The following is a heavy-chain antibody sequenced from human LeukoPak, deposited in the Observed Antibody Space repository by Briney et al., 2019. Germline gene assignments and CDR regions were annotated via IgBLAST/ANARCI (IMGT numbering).Heavy chain of an antibody. CDR3: ASHDSTTTYYFDY. CDR1: GGSISGSSYY. V-gene: IGHV4-39*01. D-gene: IGHD6-13*01. J-gene: IGHJ4*02. CDR2: IYYSGGT. Sequence: SETLSLPCTVSGGSISGSSYYWGWIRQPPGKGLEWIGSIYYSGGTYYNPSLKSRVTISVDTSKNQFSLKLTSVTAADTAVYYCASHDSTTTYYFDYWGQGTLVTVSS.